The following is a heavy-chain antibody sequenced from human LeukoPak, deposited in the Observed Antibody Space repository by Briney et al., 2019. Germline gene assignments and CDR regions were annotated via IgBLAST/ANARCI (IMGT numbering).Heavy chain of an antibody. Sequence: GGSLRLSCAASGFTFSSYAMSWVRQAPGKGLEWVSAISGSGGSTYYADSVKGRFTISRDNSKNTLYLQMNSLRAEDTAVYYCAKACRGKMDSNSYYYYYMDVWGKGTTVTVSS. V-gene: IGHV3-23*01. D-gene: IGHD4-11*01. J-gene: IGHJ6*03. CDR3: AKACRGKMDSNSYYYYYMDV. CDR2: ISGSGGST. CDR1: GFTFSSYA.